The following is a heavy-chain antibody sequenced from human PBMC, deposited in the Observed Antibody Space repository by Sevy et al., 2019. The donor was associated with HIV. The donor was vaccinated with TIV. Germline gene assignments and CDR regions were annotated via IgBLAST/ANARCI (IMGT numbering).Heavy chain of an antibody. Sequence: GGSLRLSCAASGFTFSSYWMSWVRQAPGKGLEWVANIKQDGSEKYYVDSVKGRFTISRDNAKNSLYLQMNSLRAEDTVVYYLAGLPPHYDFWSGYSSGNYYEMDVWGKGTTVTVSS. J-gene: IGHJ6*04. CDR3: AGLPPHYDFWSGYSSGNYYEMDV. V-gene: IGHV3-7*01. CDR1: GFTFSSYW. D-gene: IGHD3-3*01. CDR2: IKQDGSEK.